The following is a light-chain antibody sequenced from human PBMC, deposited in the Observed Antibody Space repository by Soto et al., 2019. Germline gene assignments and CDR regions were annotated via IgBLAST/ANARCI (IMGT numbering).Light chain of an antibody. CDR1: QSISSY. V-gene: IGKV1-39*01. CDR3: QQTDSFSRT. Sequence: DNQMPQAPSYLSASVADRITITCQASQSISSYLNWYQNKQGKAPKLLIYAASSLQTGVPSRFSGSRSGTDFAISISSLQRDDFATYYCQQTDSFSRTFGQGTKVDIK. J-gene: IGKJ1*01. CDR2: AAS.